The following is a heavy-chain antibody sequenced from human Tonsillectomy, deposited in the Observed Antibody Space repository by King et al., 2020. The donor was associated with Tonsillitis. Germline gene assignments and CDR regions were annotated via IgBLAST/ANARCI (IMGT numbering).Heavy chain of an antibody. Sequence: VQLVESGGGLVQPGRPLRLSCAASGFTFDDYAMHWVRQAPGKGLEWVSGISWNSGGIVYADSVKGRFTISRDNAKNSLFLQMNSLRAEDTALYYCAKATLKALRSVIDGRAGFFDFWGQGTLVTVSS. J-gene: IGHJ4*02. CDR1: GFTFDDYA. CDR2: ISWNSGGI. CDR3: AKATLKALRSVIDGRAGFFDF. V-gene: IGHV3-9*01. D-gene: IGHD2-21*01.